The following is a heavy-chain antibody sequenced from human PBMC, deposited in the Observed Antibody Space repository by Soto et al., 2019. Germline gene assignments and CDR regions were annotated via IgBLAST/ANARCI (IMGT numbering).Heavy chain of an antibody. CDR1: GFTFSSYA. Sequence: EVQLLESGGGLVQPEGSLRLSCEASGFTFSSYAMSWVRQAPGKGLEWVSGISDGGSTTYYADFVKGRFTISRDNSKNSLDLQVNSLRAEDTAVYYCARDQAAGGTISRYFQDWGQGTLVTVSS. CDR3: ARDQAAGGTISRYFQD. J-gene: IGHJ1*01. V-gene: IGHV3-23*01. CDR2: ISDGGSTT. D-gene: IGHD6-13*01.